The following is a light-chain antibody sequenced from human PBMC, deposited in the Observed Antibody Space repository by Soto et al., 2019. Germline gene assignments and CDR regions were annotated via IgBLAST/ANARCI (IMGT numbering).Light chain of an antibody. V-gene: IGKV3-15*01. Sequence: TLSVSPGERATLSFRASQDVSSNLAWYQQKPGQAPSLLIYGASTRATGTPARFSGSGSGTEFTLTISSLQSEDYAVYFCQQYIRWPLTFGGGTKVDIK. CDR3: QQYIRWPLT. CDR2: GAS. J-gene: IGKJ4*01. CDR1: QDVSSN.